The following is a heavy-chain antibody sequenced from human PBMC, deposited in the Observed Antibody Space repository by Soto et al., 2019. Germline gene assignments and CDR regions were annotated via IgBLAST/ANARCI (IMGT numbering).Heavy chain of an antibody. CDR1: GGSFSGYY. Sequence: PSETLSLTCAVYGGSFSGYYWSWIRQPPGKGLEWIGEINHSGSTNYNPSLKSRVTISVDTSKNQFSLKLSSVTAADTAVYYCARGVYSGYDLYGYYYYYYGMDVWGQGTTVTVSS. CDR2: INHSGST. D-gene: IGHD5-12*01. CDR3: ARGVYSGYDLYGYYYYYYGMDV. J-gene: IGHJ6*02. V-gene: IGHV4-34*01.